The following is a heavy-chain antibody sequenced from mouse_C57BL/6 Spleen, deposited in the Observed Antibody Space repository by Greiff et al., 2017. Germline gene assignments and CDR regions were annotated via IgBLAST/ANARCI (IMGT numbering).Heavy chain of an antibody. CDR1: GFNIKDVY. Sequence: EVQLQESGAELVRSGASVKLSCTASGFNIKDVYMHWVKQRPEQGLEWIGWIDTENGDTEYASKFQGKATITADTSSYPAYLQLSSLTSEDTAVYYCTTLRLWFAYWGQGTLVTVSA. V-gene: IGHV14-4*01. J-gene: IGHJ3*01. CDR2: IDTENGDT. D-gene: IGHD2-2*01. CDR3: TTLRLWFAY.